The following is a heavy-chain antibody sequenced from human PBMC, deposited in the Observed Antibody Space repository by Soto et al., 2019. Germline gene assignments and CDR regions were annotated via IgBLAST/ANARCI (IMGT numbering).Heavy chain of an antibody. CDR2: ISPSSTYI. V-gene: IGHV3-21*04. Sequence: PGGSLRLSCAASGLNFEKRSMNWVRQPPGKGPEWLASISPSSTYIRYADSVKGRFTISRDSARNCLSLQMMNLRAADTAIYYCATATGDIDVVPATTWGQGTLVTVSS. CDR1: GLNFEKRS. D-gene: IGHD2-15*01. J-gene: IGHJ4*02. CDR3: ATATGDIDVVPATT.